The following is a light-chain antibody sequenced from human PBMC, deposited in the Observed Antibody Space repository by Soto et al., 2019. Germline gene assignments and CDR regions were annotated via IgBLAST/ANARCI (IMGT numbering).Light chain of an antibody. CDR3: RQYGSPLT. J-gene: IGKJ4*01. CDR2: GAS. V-gene: IGKV3-20*01. CDR1: QNLYNND. Sequence: IVFTQSPGTLSLSPGERATLSCRASQNLYNNDLAWYQQKPGQAPRVLIYGASTRAAGIPDRFSGSGSGTDFTLSISRLEPEDLAVYYCRQYGSPLTLGGGKKVEIK.